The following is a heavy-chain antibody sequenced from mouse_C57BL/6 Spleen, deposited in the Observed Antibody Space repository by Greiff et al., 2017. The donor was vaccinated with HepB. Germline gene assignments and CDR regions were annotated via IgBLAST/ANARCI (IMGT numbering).Heavy chain of an antibody. Sequence: QVQLQQSGAELMKPGASVKLSCKATGYTFTGYWIEWVKQRPGHGLEWIGEILPGSGSTNYNEKFKGKATFTADTSSNTAYMQLSSLTTEDSAIYYCARRKGEYYGSSYGYFDYWGQGTTLTVSS. CDR3: ARRKGEYYGSSYGYFDY. CDR1: GYTFTGYW. D-gene: IGHD1-1*01. V-gene: IGHV1-9*01. J-gene: IGHJ2*01. CDR2: ILPGSGST.